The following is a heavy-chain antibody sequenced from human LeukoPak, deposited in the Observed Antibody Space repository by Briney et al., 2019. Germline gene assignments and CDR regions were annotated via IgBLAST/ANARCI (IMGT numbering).Heavy chain of an antibody. V-gene: IGHV4-34*01. CDR3: ARQHSNSSVFGAMAWFDP. D-gene: IGHD6-6*01. J-gene: IGHJ5*02. CDR1: GGSFSGYY. CDR2: INHSGST. Sequence: SETLSLTCAVYGGSFSGYYWSWIRQPPGKGLEWIGEINHSGSTNYNPSLKSRVTISVDTSKNQFPLKLSSVTAADTAVYYCARQHSNSSVFGAMAWFDPWGQGTLVTVSS.